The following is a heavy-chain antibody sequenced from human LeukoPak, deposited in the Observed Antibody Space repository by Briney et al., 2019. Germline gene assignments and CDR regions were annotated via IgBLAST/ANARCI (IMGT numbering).Heavy chain of an antibody. V-gene: IGHV4-61*02. CDR3: AREAYDFWSGLTLRQEVYYGMDV. CDR1: GGSISSGSYY. D-gene: IGHD3-3*01. J-gene: IGHJ6*02. CDR2: IYTSGST. Sequence: SQTLSLTCTVSGGSISSGSYYWSWIRQPAGKGLEWIGRIYTSGSTNYNPSLKSRVTISVDTSKNQFSLKLSSVTAADTAVYYCAREAYDFWSGLTLRQEVYYGMDVWGQGTTVTVSS.